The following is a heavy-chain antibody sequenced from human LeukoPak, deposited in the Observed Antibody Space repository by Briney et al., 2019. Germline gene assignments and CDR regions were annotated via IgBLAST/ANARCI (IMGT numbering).Heavy chain of an antibody. CDR3: AACLYSSGWYADY. D-gene: IGHD6-19*01. V-gene: IGHV3-23*01. J-gene: IGHJ4*02. CDR1: GFTFRSYA. Sequence: GGSLRLSCAPSGFTFRSYAISWVRQAPGKGLEWVSAISGSGGSTYYADSVKGRFTISRDNSKNTLYLQMNSLRAEDTAVYYCAACLYSSGWYADYWGQGTLVTVSS. CDR2: ISGSGGST.